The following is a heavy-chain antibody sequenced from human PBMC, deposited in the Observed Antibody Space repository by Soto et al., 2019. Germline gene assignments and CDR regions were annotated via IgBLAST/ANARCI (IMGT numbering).Heavy chain of an antibody. CDR2: IIPIFGTG. CDR3: ARRYYNSSGYLDY. V-gene: IGHV1-69*01. J-gene: IGHJ4*02. CDR1: GGIFSNYV. Sequence: QVQLVQSGAEVKKPGSSVKVACKASGGIFSNYVLNWVRQAPGQGLEWMGGIIPIFGTGNYAQKFQGRVTITADESTTTASMELRGLRSEDTAVYYCARRYYNSSGYLDYWGQGTLVTVSS. D-gene: IGHD3-22*01.